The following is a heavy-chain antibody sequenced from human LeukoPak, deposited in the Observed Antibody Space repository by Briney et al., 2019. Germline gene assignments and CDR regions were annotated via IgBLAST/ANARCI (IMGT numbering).Heavy chain of an antibody. Sequence: GGSLRLSCAASGFTFSNYAMSWVRQAPGKGLEWVANIKQDGSEKYYVDSVKGRFTISRDNAKNSLYLQMNSLRAEDTAVYYCARERETAGGYDYIWGSYRYRWFDPWGQGALVTVSS. J-gene: IGHJ5*02. CDR3: ARERETAGGYDYIWGSYRYRWFDP. CDR2: IKQDGSEK. CDR1: GFTFSNYA. D-gene: IGHD3-16*02. V-gene: IGHV3-7*01.